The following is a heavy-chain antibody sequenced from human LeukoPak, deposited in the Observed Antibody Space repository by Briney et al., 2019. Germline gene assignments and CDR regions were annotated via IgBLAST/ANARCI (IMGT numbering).Heavy chain of an antibody. J-gene: IGHJ4*02. V-gene: IGHV1-8*01. CDR3: AIGGQWLASN. CDR1: GYTFTSYD. Sequence: ASVKVSCKASGYTFTSYDINWVRQATGQGLEWMGWMNPNSGNTGSAQKVQGRVSMTRNSSISTAYMELSSLRSEDTAVYYRAIGGQWLASNWGQGTLVTVSS. CDR2: MNPNSGNT. D-gene: IGHD6-19*01.